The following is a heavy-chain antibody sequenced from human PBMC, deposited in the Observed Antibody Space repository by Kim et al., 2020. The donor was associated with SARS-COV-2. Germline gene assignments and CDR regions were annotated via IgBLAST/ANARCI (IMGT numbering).Heavy chain of an antibody. J-gene: IGHJ6*02. Sequence: SVKVSCKASGGTFSSYAISWVRQAPGQGLEWMGGIIPIFGTANYAQKFQGRVTITADESTSTAYMELSSLRSEDTAVYYCARVHSTPITGAYYYYGMDVWGQGTTVTVSS. D-gene: IGHD6-13*01. CDR2: IIPIFGTA. CDR3: ARVHSTPITGAYYYYGMDV. CDR1: GGTFSSYA. V-gene: IGHV1-69*13.